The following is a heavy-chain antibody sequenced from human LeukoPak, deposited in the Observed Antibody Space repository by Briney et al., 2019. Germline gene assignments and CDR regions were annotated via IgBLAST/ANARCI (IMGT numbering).Heavy chain of an antibody. CDR3: AREWRYCSSTSCYRVPGGYYGMDV. J-gene: IGHJ6*02. CDR1: GYTFTSYD. D-gene: IGHD2-2*02. Sequence: ASVKVSCKASGYTFTSYDINWVRQAPGQGLEWMGWMNPNSGNTGYAQKFQGRVTMTRNTSISTAYMELSSLRSEDTAVYYCAREWRYCSSTSCYRVPGGYYGMDVWVQGTTVTVSS. V-gene: IGHV1-8*01. CDR2: MNPNSGNT.